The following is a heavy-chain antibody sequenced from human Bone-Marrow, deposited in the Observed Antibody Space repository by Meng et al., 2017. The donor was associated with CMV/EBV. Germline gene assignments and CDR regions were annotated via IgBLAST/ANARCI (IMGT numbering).Heavy chain of an antibody. CDR1: GYTFTGYY. Sequence: ASVKVSCKASGYTFTGYYMHWVRQAPGQGLEWMGWINPNSGGTNYAQKFQGRVTMTRDTSISTAYMELSRLRSDDTAVYYCAREIRMYDILTGYQWGWFDPWRQGTLVTVSS. CDR2: INPNSGGT. V-gene: IGHV1-2*02. J-gene: IGHJ5*02. D-gene: IGHD3-9*01. CDR3: AREIRMYDILTGYQWGWFDP.